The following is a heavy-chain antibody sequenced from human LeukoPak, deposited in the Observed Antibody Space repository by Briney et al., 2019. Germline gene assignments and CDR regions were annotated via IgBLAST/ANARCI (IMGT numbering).Heavy chain of an antibody. D-gene: IGHD3-10*01. CDR1: GHIFTSYD. Sequence: GASVKVSCKASGHIFTSYDISWVRQATGQGLEWMGWMNANSGDTGYAQKFQGRVTTTRNTSISTAYMELSSLRSEDTAIYYCARGGTYLPFGYWGQGTLVIVSS. CDR3: ARGGTYLPFGY. CDR2: MNANSGDT. J-gene: IGHJ4*02. V-gene: IGHV1-8*01.